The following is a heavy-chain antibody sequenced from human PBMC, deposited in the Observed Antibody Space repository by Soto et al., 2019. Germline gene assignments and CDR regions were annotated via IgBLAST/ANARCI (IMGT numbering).Heavy chain of an antibody. V-gene: IGHV3-23*01. CDR2: ISGSGVST. D-gene: IGHD1-26*01. J-gene: IGHJ4*02. CDR3: ARRGSGSYYDN. CDR1: GFTFSSYA. Sequence: EVQLLESGGGLVQPGGSLRLSCAASGFTFSSYAMRWVRQAPVKGLEWVSAISGSGVSTYYADSVKGRFTISRDNSKNTLYLQRNSLRAEDTAVYYCARRGSGSYYDNWGQGTLVTVSS.